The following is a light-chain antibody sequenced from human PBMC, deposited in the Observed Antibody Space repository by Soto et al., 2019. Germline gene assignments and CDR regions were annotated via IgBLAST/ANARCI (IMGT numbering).Light chain of an antibody. CDR2: DAS. CDR1: QSVGSS. Sequence: EIVLTQSPATLSLSPGERATLSCRASQSVGSSLAWYQQKPGQAPRLLIYDASNRATGIPARFSGSGSGTDFTLTISSLEPEDFAVYYCQQRSSWPRITFGPGTKVDIK. J-gene: IGKJ3*01. V-gene: IGKV3-11*01. CDR3: QQRSSWPRIT.